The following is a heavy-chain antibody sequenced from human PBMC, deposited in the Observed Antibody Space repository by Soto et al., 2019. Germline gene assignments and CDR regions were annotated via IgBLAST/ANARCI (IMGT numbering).Heavy chain of an antibody. V-gene: IGHV3-23*01. CDR1: GFTFSSYA. CDR2: MSGSGGTT. CDR3: AKGYSSGWRGGYYFDD. Sequence: GGSLRLSCAASGFTFSSYAMSWVRQAPGKGLEWVSSMSGSGGTTYYTDSVKGRFTISRDNSKNTLYLQMNSLRAEDTAVYYCAKGYSSGWRGGYYFDDWGQGTLVTVSS. D-gene: IGHD6-19*01. J-gene: IGHJ4*02.